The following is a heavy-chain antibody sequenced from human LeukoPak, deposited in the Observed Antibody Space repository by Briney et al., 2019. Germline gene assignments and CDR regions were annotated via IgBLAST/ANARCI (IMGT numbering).Heavy chain of an antibody. D-gene: IGHD3-22*01. J-gene: IGHJ4*02. CDR1: GFTFISYA. CDR3: ARDWSFYDSSGYHY. V-gene: IGHV3-23*01. CDR2: ISGSGGKT. Sequence: GGSLRLSCAASGFTFISYAMTWVRQAPGKGLEWVSGISGSGGKTNYAASVKGRFTISRDNYKNTLFLQMNSLRAEDTAVYHCARDWSFYDSSGYHYWGQGTLVTVSS.